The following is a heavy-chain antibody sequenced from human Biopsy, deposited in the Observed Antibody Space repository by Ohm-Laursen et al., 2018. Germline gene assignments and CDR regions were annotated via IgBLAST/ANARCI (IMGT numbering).Heavy chain of an antibody. Sequence: SAKVSCKASGYTFTGQYSHWVRQGPGQGLEWMGWIKPHSGTTKFAQDFQGRVTMNRDTSITTAYMELRRLRSDDTAVYYCAKGQDLRGGAEYFQHWGQGALVTVSS. D-gene: IGHD2-15*01. CDR2: IKPHSGTT. J-gene: IGHJ1*01. CDR3: AKGQDLRGGAEYFQH. CDR1: GYTFTGQY. V-gene: IGHV1-2*02.